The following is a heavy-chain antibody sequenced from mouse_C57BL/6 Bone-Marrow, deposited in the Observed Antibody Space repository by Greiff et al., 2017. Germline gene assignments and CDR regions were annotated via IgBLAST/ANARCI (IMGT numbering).Heavy chain of an antibody. Sequence: VQLQQSGAELARPGASVKMSCKASGYTFTSYTMHWVKQRPGQGLEWIGYINPSSGYTKYNQKFKDKATLTADKSSSTAYRQLSSLTSEDSAVYYCSRPLYYSNSGFAYWGQGTLVTVSA. CDR2: INPSSGYT. CDR3: SRPLYYSNSGFAY. V-gene: IGHV1-4*01. D-gene: IGHD2-5*01. J-gene: IGHJ3*01. CDR1: GYTFTSYT.